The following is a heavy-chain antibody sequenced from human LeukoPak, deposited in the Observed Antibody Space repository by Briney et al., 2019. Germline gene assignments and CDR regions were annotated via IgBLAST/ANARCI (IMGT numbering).Heavy chain of an antibody. CDR1: GGSFSGYY. J-gene: IGHJ4*02. Sequence: PSETLSLTCAVYGGSFSGYYWSWIRQPPGKGLEWIGEINHSGSTNYNPSLKSRVTISVDTSKNQFSLKLSSVTAADTAVYYCARNELRSYGLVHYWGQGTLVTVSS. D-gene: IGHD1-26*01. CDR2: INHSGST. CDR3: ARNELRSYGLVHY. V-gene: IGHV4-34*01.